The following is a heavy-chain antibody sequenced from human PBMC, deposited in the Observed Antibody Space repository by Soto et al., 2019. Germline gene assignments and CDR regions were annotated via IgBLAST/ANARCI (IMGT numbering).Heavy chain of an antibody. CDR2: IKEAGSGK. CDR3: ARGGRYYYGL. J-gene: IGHJ4*02. Sequence: GGSLRLSCAASGFSFSNYWMSWVRQAPGKGLEWVANIKEAGSGKYYVDSVKGRFTISRDNAKKSLYLQMDSLRVEDTAVYYCARGGRYYYGLWGQGALVTVSS. D-gene: IGHD3-10*01. CDR1: GFSFSNYW. V-gene: IGHV3-7*05.